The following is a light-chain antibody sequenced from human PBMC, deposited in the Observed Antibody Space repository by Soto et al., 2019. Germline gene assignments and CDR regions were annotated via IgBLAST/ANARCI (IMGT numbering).Light chain of an antibody. V-gene: IGKV3-20*01. CDR3: QQYGSSPLYT. CDR1: QSVSSSY. CDR2: GAS. Sequence: EIVLTQSPGTLSLSPGERATLSCRASQSVSSSYLAWYQQKPGQAPRLLIYGASSRATGIPDRFSGSGSGTDFTLTINSLEPEDFAVYYCQQYGSSPLYTFVQGTKLEIK. J-gene: IGKJ2*01.